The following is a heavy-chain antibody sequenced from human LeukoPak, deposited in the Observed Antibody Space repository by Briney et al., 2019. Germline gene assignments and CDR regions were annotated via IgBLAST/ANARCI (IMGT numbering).Heavy chain of an antibody. CDR1: GFTFDDYA. Sequence: GRSLRLSCAASGFTFDDYAMHWVRQAPGKGLEWVSGISWNSGSICYADSVKGRFTISRDNAKNSLYLQMNSLRAEDTALYYCASSISSDYYYYGMDVWGQGTTVTVSS. CDR2: ISWNSGSI. CDR3: ASSISSDYYYYGMDV. D-gene: IGHD6-6*01. V-gene: IGHV3-9*01. J-gene: IGHJ6*02.